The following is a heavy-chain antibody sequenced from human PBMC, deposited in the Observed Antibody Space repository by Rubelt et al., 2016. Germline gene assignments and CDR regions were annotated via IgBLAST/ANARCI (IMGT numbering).Heavy chain of an antibody. Sequence: QVQLQQWGAGLLKPSETLSLTCAVYGGSFSGYYWSWIRQPPGKGLEWIGEINHSGSTNYNPSLKSRVTISVDTAKNQFSLKLRSGTAAETAVYYCARGRRGSSSWLGRDYYGMDVWGQGTTVTVSS. CDR3: ARGRRGSSSWLGRDYYGMDV. CDR2: INHSGST. D-gene: IGHD6-13*01. CDR1: GGSFSGYY. V-gene: IGHV4-34*01. J-gene: IGHJ6*02.